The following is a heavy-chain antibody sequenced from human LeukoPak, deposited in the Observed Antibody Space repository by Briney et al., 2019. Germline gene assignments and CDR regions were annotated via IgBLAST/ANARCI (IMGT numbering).Heavy chain of an antibody. J-gene: IGHJ5*02. CDR3: ARDPNLPVQNWFDP. V-gene: IGHV4-28*03. Sequence: SETLSLTCAVSGYSISSSNWWGWIRQPPGKGLEWIGSIYYSGGTYYNPSLKSRVTISVDTSKNQFSLKLSSVTAADTAVYYCARDPNLPVQNWFDPWGQGTLVTVSS. CDR1: GYSISSSNW. D-gene: IGHD1-1*01. CDR2: IYYSGGT.